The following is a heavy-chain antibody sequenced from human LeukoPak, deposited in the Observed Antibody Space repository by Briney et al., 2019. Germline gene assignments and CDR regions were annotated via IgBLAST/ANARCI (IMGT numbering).Heavy chain of an antibody. Sequence: AGGSLRLSCAASGFTFSSYSMNWVRQAPGEGLEWVSHISSSSSTIYYADSVKGRFTISRDNAKNSLYLQMNSLRAEDTAVYYCARDRGIVGATIYAFDIWGQGTMVTVSS. J-gene: IGHJ3*02. V-gene: IGHV3-48*01. CDR3: ARDRGIVGATIYAFDI. CDR1: GFTFSSYS. CDR2: ISSSSSTI. D-gene: IGHD1-26*01.